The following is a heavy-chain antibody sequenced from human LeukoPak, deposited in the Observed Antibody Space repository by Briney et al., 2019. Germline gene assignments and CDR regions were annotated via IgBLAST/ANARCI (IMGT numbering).Heavy chain of an antibody. J-gene: IGHJ4*02. Sequence: GGSLRLSCAASGFTFSNYAMSWVRQAPGKGLEWVSSISSSSSYIYYADSVKGRFTISRDNAKNSLYLQMNSLRAEDTAVYYCARLAYCGGDCYGARDYWGQGTLVTVSS. CDR2: ISSSSSYI. V-gene: IGHV3-21*01. CDR3: ARLAYCGGDCYGARDY. CDR1: GFTFSNYA. D-gene: IGHD2-21*02.